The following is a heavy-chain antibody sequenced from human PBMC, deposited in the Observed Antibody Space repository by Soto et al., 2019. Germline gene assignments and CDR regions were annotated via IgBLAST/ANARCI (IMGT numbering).Heavy chain of an antibody. V-gene: IGHV4-34*01. CDR3: ARGTYYYASQSYPWFGP. CDR1: GGSFSGYY. CDR2: INHSGST. D-gene: IGHD3-10*01. Sequence: SETLSLTCAVYGGSFSGYYWTWIRQPPGTGLEWIGEINHSGSTNYNPSLKSRVTISVDTSKNQFSLKLTSVTAADTAVYYCARGTYYYASQSYPWFGPWGQGTLVT. J-gene: IGHJ5*02.